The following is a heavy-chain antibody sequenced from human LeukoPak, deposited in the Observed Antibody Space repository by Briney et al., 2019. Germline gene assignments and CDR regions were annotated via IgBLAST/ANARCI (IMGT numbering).Heavy chain of an antibody. CDR1: GGSISSYY. CDR2: INHSGGT. J-gene: IGHJ5*02. D-gene: IGHD3-10*01. Sequence: SETLSPTCTVSGGSISSYYWSWIRQPPGKGLGWLGEINHSGGTNYNPSLKSRVTISVDTSKNPFSLKLSAVSAADTAVYYCAREGSAYYNGSGWYNWFDPWGQGTLVTVSS. V-gene: IGHV4-34*01. CDR3: AREGSAYYNGSGWYNWFDP.